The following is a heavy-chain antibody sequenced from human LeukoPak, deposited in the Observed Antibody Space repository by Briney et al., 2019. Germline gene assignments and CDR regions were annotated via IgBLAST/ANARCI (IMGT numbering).Heavy chain of an antibody. CDR3: ARALFDRRCSGGSCYLFDY. CDR2: IIPIFGTA. V-gene: IGHV1-69*01. D-gene: IGHD2-15*01. J-gene: IGHJ4*02. CDR1: GGTFSSYA. Sequence: SVKVSCKASGGTFSSYAISWVRQAPGQGLEWMGGIIPIFGTANYAQKFQGRVTITADESTSTAYMELSSLRSEDTAVYYCARALFDRRCSGGSCYLFDYWGQGTLVTVSS.